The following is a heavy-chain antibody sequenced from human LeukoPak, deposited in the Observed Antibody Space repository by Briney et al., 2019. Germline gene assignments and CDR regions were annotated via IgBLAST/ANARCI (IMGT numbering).Heavy chain of an antibody. CDR2: IIPMFGTA. CDR3: ARDPGPYSGSLY. D-gene: IGHD1-26*01. Sequence: GASVKVSCKASGGTFSSYAISWVRQAPGQGLEWMGGIIPMFGTANYAQKFQGRVTITTDESTSTAYMELSSLRSEDTAVYYCARDPGPYSGSLYWGQGTLVTVSS. J-gene: IGHJ4*02. V-gene: IGHV1-69*05. CDR1: GGTFSSYA.